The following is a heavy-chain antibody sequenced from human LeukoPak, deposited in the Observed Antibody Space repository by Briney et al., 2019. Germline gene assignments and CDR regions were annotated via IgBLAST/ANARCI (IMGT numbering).Heavy chain of an antibody. J-gene: IGHJ6*04. CDR1: GFTLSNYW. Sequence: GGSLRLSCTTSGFTLSNYWMTWVRQAPGKGLEWVAKIQKDGSEAYYVDSMEGRFTISRDNAKNSLYLQMNSLRAEDTAVYYCAELGITMIGGVWGKGTTVTISS. V-gene: IGHV3-7*01. D-gene: IGHD3-10*02. CDR3: AELGITMIGGV. CDR2: IQKDGSEA.